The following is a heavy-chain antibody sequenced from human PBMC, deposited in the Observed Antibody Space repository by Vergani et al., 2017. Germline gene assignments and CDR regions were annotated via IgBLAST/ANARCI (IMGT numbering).Heavy chain of an antibody. Sequence: QVQLAESGGGRVQPGRSLRLSCAASGFSFCSHAIHWVRQAPGKGLEWVAVISNDGSKKYYADSVKGRFTISRDNSKNTLDLQMNSLRTQDTAVYYCAKAGSVTSGSLQYNFYMDVWGKGTTVTVS. J-gene: IGHJ6*03. D-gene: IGHD3-10*01. CDR3: AKAGSVTSGSLQYNFYMDV. CDR2: ISNDGSKK. V-gene: IGHV3-30*18. CDR1: GFSFCSHA.